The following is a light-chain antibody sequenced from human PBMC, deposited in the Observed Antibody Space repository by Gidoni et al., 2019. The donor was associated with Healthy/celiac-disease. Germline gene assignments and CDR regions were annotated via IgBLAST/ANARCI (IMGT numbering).Light chain of an antibody. CDR1: QSISSW. CDR2: KAS. CDR3: QQYNSYKLT. J-gene: IGKJ4*01. Sequence: DIQRSQYPSTLSASVGDRVTIPCRASQSISSWLAWYQQKPWKAPKLLIYKASSLESGVPSRFSGSGSGTEFTLTISRLQPDDFATYYCQQYNSYKLTFGRGTKVEIK. V-gene: IGKV1-5*03.